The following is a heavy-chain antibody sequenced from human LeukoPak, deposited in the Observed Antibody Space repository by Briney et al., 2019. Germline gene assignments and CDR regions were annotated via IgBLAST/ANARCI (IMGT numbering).Heavy chain of an antibody. D-gene: IGHD2-21*02. Sequence: GGSLRLSCAASGNYWMHWVRQAPGKGLVWVSHINSDGSWTSYADSVKGRFTISKDNAKNSLYLQMNSLRAEDTALYYCAKDSLGVVTATLFDYWGQGTLVTVSS. CDR3: AKDSLGVVTATLFDY. CDR1: GNYW. J-gene: IGHJ4*02. CDR2: INSDGSWT. V-gene: IGHV3-74*01.